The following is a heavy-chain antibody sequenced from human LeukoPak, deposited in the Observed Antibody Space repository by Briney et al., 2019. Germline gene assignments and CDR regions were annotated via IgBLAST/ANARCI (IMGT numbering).Heavy chain of an antibody. CDR3: TTDIVVVPAAASGEYYYYYYMDV. V-gene: IGHV3-15*01. J-gene: IGHJ6*03. Sequence: GGSLRLSCAASGFTFSNAWMSWVRQAPGKGLEWVGRIKSKTDGGTTDYAAPVKGRFTVSRDDSKNTLYLQMNSLKTEDTAVYYCTTDIVVVPAAASGEYYYYYYMDVWGKGTTVTVSS. CDR2: IKSKTDGGTT. CDR1: GFTFSNAW. D-gene: IGHD2-2*01.